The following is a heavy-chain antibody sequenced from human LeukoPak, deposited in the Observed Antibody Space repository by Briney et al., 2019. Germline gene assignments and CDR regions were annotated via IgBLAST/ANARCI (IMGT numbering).Heavy chain of an antibody. V-gene: IGHV4-38-2*01. Sequence: SETLSLTCGVSGYSISRGYYWGWIRQPPGKGLEWIGNIHHSGSTYYNPPLKSRATISVDTSKNQFSLKLSSVTAAGTAVYYCARLHRDYYDIWGQGTMVTVSS. CDR3: ARLHRDYYDI. J-gene: IGHJ3*02. CDR2: IHHSGST. D-gene: IGHD3-10*01. CDR1: GYSISRGYY.